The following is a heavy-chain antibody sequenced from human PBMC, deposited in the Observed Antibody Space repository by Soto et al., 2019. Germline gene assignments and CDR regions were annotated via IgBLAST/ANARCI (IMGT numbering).Heavy chain of an antibody. V-gene: IGHV3-64*04. J-gene: IGHJ6*02. CDR3: ARGPSGDYGMDV. CDR1: GFTFSSYS. CDR2: ISSNGGST. Sequence: PGGSLRLSCSASGFTFSSYSMHWVRQAPGKGLEYVSAISSNGGSTYYADSVKGRLTISRDNSKNQFSLKLSSVTAADTAVYYCARGPSGDYGMDVWGQGTTVTVSS.